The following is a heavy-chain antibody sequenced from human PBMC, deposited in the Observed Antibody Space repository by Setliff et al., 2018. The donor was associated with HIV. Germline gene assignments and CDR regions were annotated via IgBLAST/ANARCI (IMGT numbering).Heavy chain of an antibody. V-gene: IGHV4-4*02. CDR2: IYHSGRT. D-gene: IGHD3-9*01. CDR1: GGSISSSNW. CDR3: ARSPGRGLTTTIAPYFDP. J-gene: IGHJ5*02. Sequence: SETLSLTCAVSGGSISSSNWWSCVRQPPGRGLEWIGEIYHSGRTNYNPSLKSRVTMSADKSKNQFSLNLTSVTAADTAVYYCARSPGRGLTTTIAPYFDPWGQGALVTVSS.